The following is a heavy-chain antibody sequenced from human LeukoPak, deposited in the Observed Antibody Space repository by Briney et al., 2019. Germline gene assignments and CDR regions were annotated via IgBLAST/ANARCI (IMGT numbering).Heavy chain of an antibody. D-gene: IGHD1-26*01. CDR3: ARGGSGSYYDWFDP. Sequence: TSETLSLTCTGSGGSISSYYWSWIRQPPGKGLEWIGYIYYSGSTNYNPSLKSRVTISVDTSKNQFSLKLSSVTAADTAVYYCARGGSGSYYDWFDPWGQGTLVTVSS. J-gene: IGHJ5*02. CDR1: GGSISSYY. CDR2: IYYSGST. V-gene: IGHV4-59*01.